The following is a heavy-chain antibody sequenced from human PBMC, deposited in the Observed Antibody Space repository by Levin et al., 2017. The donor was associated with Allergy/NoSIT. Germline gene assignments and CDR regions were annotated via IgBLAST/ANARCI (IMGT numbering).Heavy chain of an antibody. CDR2: IRNKEYGEKT. CDR1: GLIFRDYA. Sequence: GGSLRLSCTVSGLIFRDYAISWVRQAPGKGLEWVAFIRNKEYGEKTQYAASVQGRFTISRDDSTGIAYLQMNSLTIVDTAVYHCIRGYSGYYAEYFYHWGQGTVVTVSS. D-gene: IGHD3-22*01. V-gene: IGHV3-49*04. CDR3: IRGYSGYYAEYFYH. J-gene: IGHJ1*01.